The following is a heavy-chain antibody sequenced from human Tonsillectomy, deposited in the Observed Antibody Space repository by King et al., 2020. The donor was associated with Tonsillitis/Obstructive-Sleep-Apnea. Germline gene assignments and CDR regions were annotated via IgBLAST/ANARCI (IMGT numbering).Heavy chain of an antibody. CDR2: ISISGTTV. J-gene: IGHJ6*02. CDR3: ARRVPYYGMDV. V-gene: IGHV3-48*03. D-gene: IGHD4/OR15-4a*01. CDR1: EFTFSDYE. Sequence: VQLVESGGGLVQPGGSLRLSCVASEFTFSDYEMNWVRQAPGKGLEWVSYISISGTTVYYADSVKGRFTISRDNAKNSLYLQMNSLTAEDTDVYYCARRVPYYGMDVWGQGTTVTVSS.